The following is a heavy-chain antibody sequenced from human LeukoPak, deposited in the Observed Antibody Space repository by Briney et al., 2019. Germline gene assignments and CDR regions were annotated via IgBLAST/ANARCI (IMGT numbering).Heavy chain of an antibody. Sequence: PGGSLRLSCAASGFTFSSYAMSWVRQAPGKGLEWVSAISGSGGSTYYADSVKGRFTISRDNSKKTLFLHMKSLRAEDTAVYFCAKNLVVGASYWGQGTLVTVSS. CDR3: AKNLVVGASY. CDR2: ISGSGGST. CDR1: GFTFSSYA. J-gene: IGHJ4*02. D-gene: IGHD2-15*01. V-gene: IGHV3-23*01.